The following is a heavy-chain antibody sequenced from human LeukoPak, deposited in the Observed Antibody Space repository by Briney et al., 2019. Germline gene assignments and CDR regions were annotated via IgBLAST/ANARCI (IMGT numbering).Heavy chain of an antibody. CDR3: ARGQPWFDP. CDR2: INHSGST. CDR1: GGSFSGYY. J-gene: IGHJ5*02. V-gene: IGHV4-34*01. Sequence: SETLSLTCAVYGGSFSGYYWSWIRQPPGKGLEWIGEINHSGSTNYNPSLKSRVTISVDTSKNQFSLKLSSVTAADTAVYYCARGQPWFDPWGQGTLVTVSS. D-gene: IGHD2-2*01.